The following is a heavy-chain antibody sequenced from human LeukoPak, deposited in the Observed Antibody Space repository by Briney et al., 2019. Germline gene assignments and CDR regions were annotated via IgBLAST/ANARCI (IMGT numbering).Heavy chain of an antibody. CDR2: IRYDGRNK. CDR3: TRGSSGWYLFDY. V-gene: IGHV3-30*02. J-gene: IGHJ4*02. D-gene: IGHD6-19*01. Sequence: PGGSLRLSCAASGFTFSSYGMHWVRQAPGKGLEWVAFIRYDGRNKYYADSVKGRFTISRDNAKTSLYLQMNSLRAEDAAVYYCTRGSSGWYLFDYWGQGTPVTVSS. CDR1: GFTFSSYG.